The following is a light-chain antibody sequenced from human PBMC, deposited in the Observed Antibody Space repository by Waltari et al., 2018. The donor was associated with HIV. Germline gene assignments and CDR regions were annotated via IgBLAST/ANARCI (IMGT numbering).Light chain of an antibody. V-gene: IGKV3-20*01. CDR3: QQYVSSPWT. CDR1: QSLSNSY. J-gene: IGKJ1*01. CDR2: DAS. Sequence: VLTQSPGPLSLSQGERATLSCRASQSLSNSYLAWYQQKPGQAPRLLIYDASSRATGIPDKFSGSGSGTDFTLTISKLEPEDFAVYYCQQYVSSPWTFGQGTKVEIK.